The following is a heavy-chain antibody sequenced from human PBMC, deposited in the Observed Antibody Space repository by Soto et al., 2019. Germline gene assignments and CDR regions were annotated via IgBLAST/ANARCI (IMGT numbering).Heavy chain of an antibody. D-gene: IGHD3-10*01. CDR2: IYHSGST. CDR3: ARDGRLLWFGFDY. V-gene: IGHV4-4*02. Sequence: PSETLSLTCAVSGGSISSSNWWSWVRQPPGKGLEWIGEIYHSGSTNYNPSLKSRVTISVDKSKNQFSLKLSSVTAADTAVYYCARDGRLLWFGFDYWGQGTLVTVSS. J-gene: IGHJ4*02. CDR1: GGSISSSNW.